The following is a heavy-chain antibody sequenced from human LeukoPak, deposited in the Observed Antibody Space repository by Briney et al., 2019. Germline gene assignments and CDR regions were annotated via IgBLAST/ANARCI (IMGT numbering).Heavy chain of an antibody. CDR3: ARSSGYYYLNWFDP. D-gene: IGHD3-22*01. CDR1: GGTFSRYA. V-gene: IGHV1-69*05. J-gene: IGHJ5*02. CDR2: IIPIFGTA. Sequence: GASVKVSCKASGGTFSRYAISWVRQAPGQGLEWMGGIIPIFGTANYAQKFQGRVTITTDESTSTAYMELSSLRSEDTAVYYCARSSGYYYLNWFDPWGQGTLVTVSS.